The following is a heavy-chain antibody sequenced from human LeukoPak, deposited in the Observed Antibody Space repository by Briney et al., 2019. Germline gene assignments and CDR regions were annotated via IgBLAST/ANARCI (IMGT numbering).Heavy chain of an antibody. CDR1: GFTFSDFS. CDR3: ARDHAYAFDI. J-gene: IGHJ3*02. D-gene: IGHD2-2*01. Sequence: PGGSLRLSCVASGFTFSDFSLNWVRQAPGKGLEWISYIGSAIYYADSVKDRFTISRDNAKNSLYLQMNSLRAEDTAVYYCARDHAYAFDIWGQGTLVTVSS. V-gene: IGHV3-48*01. CDR2: IGSAI.